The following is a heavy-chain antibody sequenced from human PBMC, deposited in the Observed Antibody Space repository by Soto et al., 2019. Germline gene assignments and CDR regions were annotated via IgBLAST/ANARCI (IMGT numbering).Heavy chain of an antibody. Sequence: EVQLVESGGGLVQPGGSLRLSCAASGFTSSSYWIHWVRQAPGKGLVWVSRISNDGSSTNYADSVKGRFTISRDNAKNTGYLQMNSLRAEDTAVYYCARDTYYYDSSDHFSADAFDSWGQGTMVTVSS. J-gene: IGHJ3*02. V-gene: IGHV3-74*01. CDR3: ARDTYYYDSSDHFSADAFDS. D-gene: IGHD3-22*01. CDR2: ISNDGSST. CDR1: GFTSSSYW.